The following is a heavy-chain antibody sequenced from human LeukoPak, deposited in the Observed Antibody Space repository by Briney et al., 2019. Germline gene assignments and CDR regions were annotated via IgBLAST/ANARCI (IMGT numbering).Heavy chain of an antibody. D-gene: IGHD5-18*01. CDR2: IYTSGST. J-gene: IGHJ6*03. V-gene: IGHV4-61*02. Sequence: PSETLSLTCTVSGGSISSGSYSWSWIRQPAGKGLEWIGRIYTSGSTNYNPSLKSRVTISIDTSKKQFSLKLSSVTAADTAVYYCARARWDTVPASGYYYYMDVWGKGTTVTVSS. CDR3: ARARWDTVPASGYYYYMDV. CDR1: GGSISSGSYS.